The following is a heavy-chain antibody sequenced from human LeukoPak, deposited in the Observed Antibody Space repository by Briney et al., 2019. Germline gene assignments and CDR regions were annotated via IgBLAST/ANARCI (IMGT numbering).Heavy chain of an antibody. CDR1: GCTFIIYA. V-gene: IGHV1-69*04. Sequence: SVTVSFTSSGCTFIIYAISWVRQAPAQGLEWMGRIIPILGRTNYAQKFQGRVTITADKSTSTAYMELSSLRSEDTAVYYCARDVVVPAAMRDRYYYYYGMDVWGQGTTVTVSS. D-gene: IGHD2-2*01. CDR3: ARDVVVPAAMRDRYYYYYGMDV. CDR2: IIPILGRT. J-gene: IGHJ6*02.